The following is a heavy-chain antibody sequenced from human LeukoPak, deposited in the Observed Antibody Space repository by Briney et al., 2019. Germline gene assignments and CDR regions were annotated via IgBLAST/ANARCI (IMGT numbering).Heavy chain of an antibody. CDR3: ARAEEYYDFWSGYWLDY. CDR2: IWYDGSNK. J-gene: IGHJ4*02. CDR1: GFTFSSYG. V-gene: IGHV3-33*01. D-gene: IGHD3-3*01. Sequence: GWSLRLSCAASGFTFSSYGMHWVRQAPGKGLEWVAVIWYDGSNKYYANSVKGRFTISRDNSKNTLYLQMNSLRAEDTAVYYCARAEEYYDFWSGYWLDYWGQGTLVTVSS.